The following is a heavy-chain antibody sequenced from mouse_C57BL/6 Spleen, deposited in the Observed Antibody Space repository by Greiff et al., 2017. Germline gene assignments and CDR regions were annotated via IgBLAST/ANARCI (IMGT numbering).Heavy chain of an antibody. D-gene: IGHD1-1*01. Sequence: QVQLQQPGAELVKPGASVKMSCKASGYTFTSYWITWVKQRPGQGLEWIGDIYPGSGSTNYNEKFKSKATLTVDTSSSTAYMQPSSLTSEDSAVYYCARGYYGSSYYYAMDYWGQGTSVTVSS. CDR3: ARGYYGSSYYYAMDY. CDR1: GYTFTSYW. J-gene: IGHJ4*01. V-gene: IGHV1-55*01. CDR2: IYPGSGST.